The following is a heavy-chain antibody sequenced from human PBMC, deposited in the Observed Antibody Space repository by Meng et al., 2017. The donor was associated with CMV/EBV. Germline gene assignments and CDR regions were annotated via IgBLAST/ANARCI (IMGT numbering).Heavy chain of an antibody. CDR3: TRHQFAYCGGDCSGDDAFDI. Sequence: GESLKISCAASGFTFSGSAMHWVRQASGKGLEWVGRIRSKANSCATAYAASVKGRFTISRDDSKYTAYLQMNSLKTEDTAVYYCTRHQFAYCGGDCSGDDAFDIWGQGTMVTVSS. CDR2: IRSKANSCAT. CDR1: GFTFSGSA. D-gene: IGHD2-21*01. J-gene: IGHJ3*02. V-gene: IGHV3-73*01.